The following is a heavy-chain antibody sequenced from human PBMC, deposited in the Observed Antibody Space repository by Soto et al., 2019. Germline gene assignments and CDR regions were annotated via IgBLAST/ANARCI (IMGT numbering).Heavy chain of an antibody. CDR2: IYYSGST. Sequence: SETLSLTCTVSGGSISSSSYYWGWIRQPPGKGLEWIGSIYYSGSTYYNPSLKSRVTISVDTSKNQFSLKLSSVTAADTAVYYCARHADRKWLNYYYYGMDVWGQGTTVTVSS. D-gene: IGHD6-19*01. J-gene: IGHJ6*02. CDR3: ARHADRKWLNYYYYGMDV. V-gene: IGHV4-39*01. CDR1: GGSISSSSYY.